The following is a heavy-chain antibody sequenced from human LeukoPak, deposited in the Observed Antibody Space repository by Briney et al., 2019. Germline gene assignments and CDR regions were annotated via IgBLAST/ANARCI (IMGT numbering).Heavy chain of an antibody. CDR3: ARGAPPALEWLFIQEYYYYYGMDV. CDR2: ISAYNGNT. V-gene: IGHV1-18*01. CDR1: GYTFTSYG. D-gene: IGHD3-3*01. J-gene: IGHJ6*02. Sequence: ASVKVSCKASGYTFTSYGISWVRQAPGQGLECMGWISAYNGNTNYAQKLQGKVTMTTDTSKSTAYMELRSLRSDDSAVYYCARGAPPALEWLFIQEYYYYYGMDVWGQGTTVTVSS.